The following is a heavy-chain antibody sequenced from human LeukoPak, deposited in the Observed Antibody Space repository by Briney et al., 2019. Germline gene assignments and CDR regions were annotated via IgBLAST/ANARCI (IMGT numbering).Heavy chain of an antibody. J-gene: IGHJ4*02. CDR3: ARAPSSDYYSHFDY. CDR1: GFTFSAYC. V-gene: IGHV3-48*04. CDR2: ISGTSGTI. Sequence: GGSLRLSCAASGFTFSAYCMNWVRQAPGKGLEWISYISGTSGTIYYADSLKGRFTISRDNAKNSLYLQMNSLRAEDTAVYYCARAPSSDYYSHFDYWGQGTLATVSS. D-gene: IGHD3-22*01.